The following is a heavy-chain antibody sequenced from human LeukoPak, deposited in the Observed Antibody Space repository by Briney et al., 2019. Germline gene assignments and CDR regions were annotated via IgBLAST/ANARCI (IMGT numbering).Heavy chain of an antibody. CDR3: ANNELSEYFQH. V-gene: IGHV3-23*01. D-gene: IGHD1-26*01. J-gene: IGHJ1*01. CDR1: GFTFSSYA. CDR2: ISGSGGST. Sequence: QSGGSLRLSCAASGFTFSSYAMSWVRQAPGKGLEWVSAISGSGGSTYYADSVKGRFTISRDNSKNTLYLQMNSLRAEDTAVYYCANNELSEYFQHWGQGTLVTVSS.